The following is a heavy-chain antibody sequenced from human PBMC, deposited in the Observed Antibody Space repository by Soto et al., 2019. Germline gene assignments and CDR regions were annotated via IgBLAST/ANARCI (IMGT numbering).Heavy chain of an antibody. J-gene: IGHJ4*02. CDR1: GVDFRGSY. Sequence: GGSLRLSCVGSGVDFRGSYMNWIRQAPGKVLEWISYISDTGRTIHYADSVKGRFVISRDNSRDSLYLQMDNLRAEDTAVYYCAGDHPNLKYGTCLDCWGLGT. V-gene: IGHV3-11*01. D-gene: IGHD4-17*01. CDR3: AGDHPNLKYGTCLDC. CDR2: ISDTGRTI.